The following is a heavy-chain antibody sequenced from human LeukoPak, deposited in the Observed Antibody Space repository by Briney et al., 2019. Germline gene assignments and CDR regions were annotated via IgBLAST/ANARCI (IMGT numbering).Heavy chain of an antibody. D-gene: IGHD5-18*01. CDR1: GLSFNDHY. CDR2: INARGDT. CDR3: APRGDIEHSYVYGKWFDP. Sequence: SETLSLTCAVYGLSFNDHYWNWIRQPPGKGLEWIGEINARGDTNFNPSLKSRVTISVDTSKNQFSLTLRSMIAADTAVYYCAPRGDIEHSYVYGKWFDPWGQGTRVTVSS. V-gene: IGHV4-34*01. J-gene: IGHJ5*02.